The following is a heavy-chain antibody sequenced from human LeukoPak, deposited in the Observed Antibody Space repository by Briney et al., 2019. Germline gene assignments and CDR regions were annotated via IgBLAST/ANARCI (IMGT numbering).Heavy chain of an antibody. V-gene: IGHV4-34*01. Sequence: SETLSLTCGVSGGSFSVYYWSWIRQPPRKGLEWIGEINHSGSTNYNPSLKSRVTISVDTSKNQFSLKLSSVTAADTAVYYCARGGGIAAAFDYWGQGTLVTVSS. CDR1: GGSFSVYY. D-gene: IGHD6-13*01. CDR2: INHSGST. CDR3: ARGGGIAAAFDY. J-gene: IGHJ4*02.